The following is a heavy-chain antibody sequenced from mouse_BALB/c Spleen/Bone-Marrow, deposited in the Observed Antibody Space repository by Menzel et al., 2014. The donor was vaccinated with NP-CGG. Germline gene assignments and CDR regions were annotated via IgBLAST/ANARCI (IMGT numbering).Heavy chain of an antibody. D-gene: IGHD1-2*01. CDR2: IYPGSSST. Sequence: LQQPGSELVRPGASVKLSCKASGYTFTSYWMHWVKQRPGQGLEWIGNIYPGSSSTNYDEKFKSKATLTVDTSSSTAYMQLSSLTSEDSAVYYCTPRLRYWGQGTTLTVSS. V-gene: IGHV1S22*01. J-gene: IGHJ2*01. CDR1: GYTFTSYW. CDR3: TPRLRY.